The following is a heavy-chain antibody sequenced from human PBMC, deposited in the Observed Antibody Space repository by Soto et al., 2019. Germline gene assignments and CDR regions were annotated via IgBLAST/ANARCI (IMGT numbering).Heavy chain of an antibody. CDR1: GFTFSSYA. V-gene: IGHV3-30-3*01. D-gene: IGHD6-6*01. CDR2: ISYDGSNK. CDR3: ARDGGPGGYISSSGYYYYGMDV. J-gene: IGHJ6*02. Sequence: PGGSLRLSCAASGFTFSSYAMHWVRQAPGKGLEWVAVISYDGSNKYYADSVKGRFTISRDNSKNTLYLQMNSLRAEDTAVYYCARDGGPGGYISSSGYYYYGMDVWGQGTTVTVSS.